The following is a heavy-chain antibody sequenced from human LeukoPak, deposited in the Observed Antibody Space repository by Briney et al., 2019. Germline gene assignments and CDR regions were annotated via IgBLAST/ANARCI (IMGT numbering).Heavy chain of an antibody. J-gene: IGHJ4*02. Sequence: GGFLRLSCAASGFTFNNAWMSWVRQAPGKGLDWVGRIRSKTDGGTADHAASVRGRFTISRDDSKNMLYLQMNSLKTEDTAVYYGSTWTDLYDYWGQGTLVTVSS. CDR2: IRSKTDGGTA. CDR1: GFTFNNAW. CDR3: STWTDLYDY. D-gene: IGHD3/OR15-3a*01. V-gene: IGHV3-15*01.